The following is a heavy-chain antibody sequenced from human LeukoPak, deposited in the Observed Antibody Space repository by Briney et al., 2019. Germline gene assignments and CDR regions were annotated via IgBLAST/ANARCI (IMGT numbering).Heavy chain of an antibody. CDR1: GFSISSSSYY. CDR3: ARHSYYYGSGSYHFNWFDP. Sequence: SETLSLTCTVSGFSISSSSYYWGWIRQPPGKGLEWIGSIYYSGSTYYNPSLKRRVTISVDTSKNQFSLKLSSVTAADTAVYYCARHSYYYGSGSYHFNWFDPWGQGTLVTVSS. J-gene: IGHJ5*02. CDR2: IYYSGST. V-gene: IGHV4-39*01. D-gene: IGHD3-10*01.